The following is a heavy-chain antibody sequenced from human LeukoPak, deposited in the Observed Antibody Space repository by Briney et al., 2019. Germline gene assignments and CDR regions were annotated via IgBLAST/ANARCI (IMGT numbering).Heavy chain of an antibody. J-gene: IGHJ4*02. CDR2: INAGNGDT. CDR3: ARDLSSSYFDY. D-gene: IGHD6-13*01. CDR1: GYTFTSYA. V-gene: IGHV1-3*01. Sequence: ASVKVSCKASGYTFTSYAMHWVRQAPGQRLEWMGWINAGNGDTKYSQKFQGRVTITRDTSASTAYMELSSLRSEDTAVYYCARDLSSSYFDYWGQGTLVTVSS.